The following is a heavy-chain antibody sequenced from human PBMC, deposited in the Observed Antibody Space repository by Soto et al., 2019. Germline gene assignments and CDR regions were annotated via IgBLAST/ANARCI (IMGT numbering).Heavy chain of an antibody. CDR1: GGSISSYY. CDR2: IYYSGST. J-gene: IGHJ4*02. Sequence: PSETLSLTCTVSGGSISSYYWSWIRQPPGKGLEWIGYIYYSGSTNYNPSLKSRVTISVDTSKNQFSLKLSSVTAADTAVYYCARQSVYYDFWSGYSPFDYWGQGTLVTVSS. D-gene: IGHD3-3*01. CDR3: ARQSVYYDFWSGYSPFDY. V-gene: IGHV4-59*01.